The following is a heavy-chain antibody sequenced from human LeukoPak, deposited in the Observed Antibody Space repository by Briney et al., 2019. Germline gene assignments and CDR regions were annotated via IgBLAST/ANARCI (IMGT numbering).Heavy chain of an antibody. CDR2: FYNSGST. CDR1: GGSISSGDYY. Sequence: PSQTLSLTCTVSGGSISSGDYYWRWIRQPPGKGLGWIGYFYNSGSTYYHPSLKSRVTISVDTSKNQFSLKLSSVTAADTAVYYCAREGEYYYDSSGYYDYWGQGTLVTVSS. CDR3: AREGEYYYDSSGYYDY. D-gene: IGHD3-22*01. V-gene: IGHV4-30-4*08. J-gene: IGHJ4*02.